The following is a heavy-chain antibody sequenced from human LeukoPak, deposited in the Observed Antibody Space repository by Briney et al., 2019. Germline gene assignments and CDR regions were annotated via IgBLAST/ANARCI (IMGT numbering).Heavy chain of an antibody. V-gene: IGHV3-33*08. Sequence: PGGSLRLSCAASGFTFSSYAMHWVRQAPGKGLEWVAVIWSDGNKKYYADSVKGRSTISRDNSKNTLYLQMNSLRAEDTAVYYCARDHSAGRYYFDHWGQGTLVTVSS. CDR1: GFTFSSYA. CDR3: ARDHSAGRYYFDH. D-gene: IGHD5-18*01. J-gene: IGHJ4*02. CDR2: IWSDGNKK.